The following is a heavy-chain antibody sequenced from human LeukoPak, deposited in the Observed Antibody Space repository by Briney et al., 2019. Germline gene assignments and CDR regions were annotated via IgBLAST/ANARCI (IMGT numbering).Heavy chain of an antibody. V-gene: IGHV4-59*01. Sequence: SETLSLTCTVSGGSISSYYWRWLRQPPGKGLEWIGYIYYSGSTNYNPSLKSRVTISVDTSKNQFSLKLSSVTAADTAVYYCARARAGRYFDYWGQGTLVTVSS. CDR1: GGSISSYY. CDR3: ARARAGRYFDY. J-gene: IGHJ4*02. CDR2: IYYSGST.